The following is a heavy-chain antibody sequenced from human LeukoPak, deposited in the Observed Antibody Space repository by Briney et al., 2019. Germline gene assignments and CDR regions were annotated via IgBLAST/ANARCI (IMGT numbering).Heavy chain of an antibody. V-gene: IGHV4-38-2*02. CDR1: GYSISSGYY. D-gene: IGHD3-10*01. Sequence: SETLSLTCTVSGYSISSGYYWGWIRQPPGKGLEWIGSIYPSGSTYYNPSLKSRVTTSVDTSKNQFSLKLSSVTAADTAVYYCAREGIIWFGELLSPFDYWGQGTLVTVSS. CDR2: IYPSGST. J-gene: IGHJ4*02. CDR3: AREGIIWFGELLSPFDY.